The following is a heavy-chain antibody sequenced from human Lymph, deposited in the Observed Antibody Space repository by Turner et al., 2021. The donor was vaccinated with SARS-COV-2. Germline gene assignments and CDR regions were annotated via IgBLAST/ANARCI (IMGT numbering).Heavy chain of an antibody. J-gene: IGHJ4*02. V-gene: IGHV3-21*01. Sequence: EVQLVESGGGLVKPGGSLSLSCAASGFTFSSDSMNWVRQAPGKGLEWVSSISSRGSYRYYADSVKGRFTISRDNAKNSLYLQMNSLRADDTAVYYCAREKLGELFDYWGQGTLVTVSS. CDR3: AREKLGELFDY. D-gene: IGHD3-10*01. CDR1: GFTFSSDS. CDR2: ISSRGSYR.